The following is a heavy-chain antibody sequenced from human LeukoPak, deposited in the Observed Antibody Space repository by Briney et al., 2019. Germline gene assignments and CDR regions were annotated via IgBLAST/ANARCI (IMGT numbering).Heavy chain of an antibody. CDR3: VRASSSSCDS. CDR1: GFTFSSYW. CDR2: INTDGSGT. J-gene: IGHJ4*02. Sequence: GSLRLSCAASGFTFSSYWMHWVRQAPGKGLVWVSRINTDGSGTIYADPVKGRFTISRDNAKNTLYLQMNSLRAEDTAVYYCVRASSSSCDSWGQGTLVTVSS. D-gene: IGHD6-13*01. V-gene: IGHV3-74*01.